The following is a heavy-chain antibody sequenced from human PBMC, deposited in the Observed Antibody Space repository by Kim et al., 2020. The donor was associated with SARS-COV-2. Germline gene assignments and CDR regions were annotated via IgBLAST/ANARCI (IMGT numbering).Heavy chain of an antibody. V-gene: IGHV4-39*01. Sequence: SETLSLTCTVSGGSISSSNYYWGWIRQPPGKGLEWIGSIYYSGSTYYNPSLKSRVTTSVDTSKNQFSLKLSSVTAGATAGYYCVRLRRNWDGRSYYGMEGWGQGATVTVSS. CDR1: GGSISSSNYY. D-gene: IGHD1-26*01. J-gene: IGHJ6*02. CDR2: IYYSGST. CDR3: VRLRRNWDGRSYYGMEG.